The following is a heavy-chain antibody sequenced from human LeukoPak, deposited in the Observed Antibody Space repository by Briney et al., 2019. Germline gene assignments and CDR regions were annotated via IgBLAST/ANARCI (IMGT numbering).Heavy chain of an antibody. CDR1: GDTFSSYV. Sequence: SVKVSCKASGDTFSSYVITWVRQAPGQGLEWMGRIIPTLDVANFAQKFKGRVTITADKSTNTAHLELSSLRSEDTAVYYCARGLWFGEPEPPLPDYWGQGTLVTVSS. D-gene: IGHD3-10*01. V-gene: IGHV1-69*04. CDR3: ARGLWFGEPEPPLPDY. CDR2: IIPTLDVA. J-gene: IGHJ4*02.